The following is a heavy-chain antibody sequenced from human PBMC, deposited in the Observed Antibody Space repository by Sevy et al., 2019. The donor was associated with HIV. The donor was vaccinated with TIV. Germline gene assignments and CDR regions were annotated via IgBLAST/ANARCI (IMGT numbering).Heavy chain of an antibody. D-gene: IGHD3-16*01. CDR1: GFTFDTYW. V-gene: IGHV3-7*01. CDR2: IRQDGGEI. CDR3: ARRFFDV. J-gene: IGHJ4*02. Sequence: GGCLRLSCAASGFTFDTYWMQWVRQAPGKGLEWVANIRQDGGEIYYSDSVKGRFTISRDNAKESLFLQMTNLKVEDSRIYYCARRFFDVWGQGVLVTVSS.